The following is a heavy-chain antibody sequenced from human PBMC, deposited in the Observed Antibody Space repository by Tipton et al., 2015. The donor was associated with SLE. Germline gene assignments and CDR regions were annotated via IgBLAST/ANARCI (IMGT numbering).Heavy chain of an antibody. CDR3: TSLTYYDRCAARDI. CDR2: IKSKTDGGTT. Sequence: SLRLSCAASGFTFSNAWMSWVRQAPGKGLEWVGRIKSKTDGGTTDYAAPVKGRFTISRDDSKTTLYLQMNSLKTEDTAVYYCTSLTYYDRCAARDIWGQGTMVTVSS. V-gene: IGHV3-15*01. D-gene: IGHD3-22*01. CDR1: GFTFSNAW. J-gene: IGHJ3*02.